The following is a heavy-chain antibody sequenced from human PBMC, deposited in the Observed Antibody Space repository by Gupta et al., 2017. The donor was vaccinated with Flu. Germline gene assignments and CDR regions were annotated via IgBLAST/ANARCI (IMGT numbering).Heavy chain of an antibody. J-gene: IGHJ4*02. Sequence: QVQLQQWGAGLLKPSETLSLTCAVYGGSFSGYYWSWIRQPPGKGLEWIGEIKQSGSTNYNPSLKSRVTISVDTSKNQFSLKLSSVTAADTAVYYCARGAPVDYWGQGTLVTVSS. CDR1: GGSFSGYY. CDR2: IKQSGST. V-gene: IGHV4-34*01. CDR3: ARGAPVDY.